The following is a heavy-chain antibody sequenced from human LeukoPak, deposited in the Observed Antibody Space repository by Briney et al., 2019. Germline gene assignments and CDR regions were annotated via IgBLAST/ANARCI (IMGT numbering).Heavy chain of an antibody. J-gene: IGHJ5*02. CDR2: IYYSGST. CDR3: ARAGITMVRGGNWFDP. Sequence: SETLSLTCTVSGGSLSSYYWSWIQEPPGKGLEWIGYIYYSGSTNYNPSLKSRVTISVDTSKNQFSLKLRSVTAADTAVYYCARAGITMVRGGNWFDPWGQGTLVTVSS. D-gene: IGHD3-10*01. V-gene: IGHV4-59*01. CDR1: GGSLSSYY.